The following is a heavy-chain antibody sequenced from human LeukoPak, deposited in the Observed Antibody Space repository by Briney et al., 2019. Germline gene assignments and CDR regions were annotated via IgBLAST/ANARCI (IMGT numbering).Heavy chain of an antibody. CDR1: GFTFSTYT. J-gene: IGHJ4*02. D-gene: IGHD3-3*01. V-gene: IGHV3-7*01. CDR3: ATDRGFASFDY. CDR2: IKPDGSQK. Sequence: GQSLRLSCAASGFTFSTYTMNWVRQAPGKGLEWVASIKPDGSQKDYVDSVKGRFTISRDNGKNSLYLQLNSLRAEDTAVYCCATDRGFASFDYWGQGTLVTVSS.